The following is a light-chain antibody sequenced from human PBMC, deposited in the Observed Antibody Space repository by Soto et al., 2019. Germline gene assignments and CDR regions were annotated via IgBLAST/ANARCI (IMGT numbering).Light chain of an antibody. J-gene: IGKJ2*01. CDR1: QSVSSY. CDR2: DAS. CDR3: QQRSHWPPYT. Sequence: EIVLTQSPATLSLSPGERATLSCRASQSVSSYLAWYQQKPGQAPRLLIYDASNRATGIPARFSGSASGTDFTLTISSLEPEDFAVYYCQQRSHWPPYTFGQGTKLEIK. V-gene: IGKV3-11*01.